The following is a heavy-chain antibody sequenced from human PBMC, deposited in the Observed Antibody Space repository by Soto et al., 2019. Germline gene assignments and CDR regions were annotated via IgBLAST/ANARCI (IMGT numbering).Heavy chain of an antibody. J-gene: IGHJ4*02. D-gene: IGHD2-15*01. Sequence: PGGSLRLSCAASGFTVSSTCMSWVRQAPGKGLEWVSLTYASGNTKYADSVKGRLIISRDNSKNTLYLQMNSLRAEDTAVYHCAIVDSAHCSGGSCYEYFDYWGQGTLVTVSS. V-gene: IGHV3-66*01. CDR3: AIVDSAHCSGGSCYEYFDY. CDR1: GFTVSSTC. CDR2: TYASGNT.